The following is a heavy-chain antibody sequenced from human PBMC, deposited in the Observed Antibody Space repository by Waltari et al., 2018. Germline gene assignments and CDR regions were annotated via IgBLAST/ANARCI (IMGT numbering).Heavy chain of an antibody. CDR3: VRHARTTSGGKHFDH. CDR1: GDSISSSSYY. J-gene: IGHJ4*02. D-gene: IGHD2-15*01. CDR2: MYYSGCT. Sequence: QLQLQESGPGLVKASETLSLTCTVSGDSISSSSYYWGWVRQPPGQGREWIGNMYYSGCTYYNPSPKSRVTISGDTSKSQFSLKLSSVTAADTSMYYCVRHARTTSGGKHFDHWGQGMLVTVSP. V-gene: IGHV4-39*01.